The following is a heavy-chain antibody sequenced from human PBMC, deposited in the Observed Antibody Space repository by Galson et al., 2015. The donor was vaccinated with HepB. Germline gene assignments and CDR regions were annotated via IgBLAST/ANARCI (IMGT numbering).Heavy chain of an antibody. Sequence: SVKVSCKASGYTFTSYGISWVRQAPGQGLEWMGWISAYNGNTNYAQKLQGRVTMTTDTSTSTAYMELSSLRSEDTAVYYCARGILLRVGAYYFDYWGQGTLVTVSS. D-gene: IGHD1-26*01. CDR3: ARGILLRVGAYYFDY. CDR2: ISAYNGNT. CDR1: GYTFTSYG. J-gene: IGHJ4*02. V-gene: IGHV1-18*01.